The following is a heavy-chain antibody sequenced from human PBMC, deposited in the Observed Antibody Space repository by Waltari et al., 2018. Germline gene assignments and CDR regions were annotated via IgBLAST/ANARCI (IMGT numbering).Heavy chain of an antibody. J-gene: IGHJ2*01. V-gene: IGHV4-39*01. CDR3: ARHPAMTIMLWYFDL. Sequence: QLQLQESGPGLVKPSETLSLTCTVSGGSISSSSYYWGWTRQPPGKGLEWIGSIYYSGGTYYNPSLKSRVTISVDTSKNQFSLKLSSVTAADTAVYYCARHPAMTIMLWYFDLWGRGTLVTVSS. CDR2: IYYSGGT. D-gene: IGHD2-8*01. CDR1: GGSISSSSYY.